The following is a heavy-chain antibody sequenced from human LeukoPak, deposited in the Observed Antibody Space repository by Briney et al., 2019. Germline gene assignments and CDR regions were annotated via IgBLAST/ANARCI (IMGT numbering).Heavy chain of an antibody. J-gene: IGHJ6*03. CDR3: ARAAGYSSSWYLGYYYYMDV. CDR1: GFTFRSYW. CDR2: IKQDGSEK. V-gene: IGHV3-7*01. Sequence: GGSLRLSCAASGFTFRSYWMNWVRQAPGKGLEWVANIKQDGSEKYYVDSVKGRFTISRDNAKNSLYLQMNSLRAEDTAVYYCARAAGYSSSWYLGYYYYMDVWGKGTTVTVSS. D-gene: IGHD6-13*01.